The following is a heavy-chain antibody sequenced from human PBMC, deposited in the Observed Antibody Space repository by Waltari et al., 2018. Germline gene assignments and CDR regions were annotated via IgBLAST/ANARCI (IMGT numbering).Heavy chain of an antibody. CDR2: FASTGVT. CDR3: VKDRGPHDPYNFYYGMNV. J-gene: IGHJ6*02. Sequence: DVQLLESGGGLVQPGGSLRLSCAAPGVTLGSHAMTWVRQSPGKGLEWVSSFASTGVTYYSDSVRGRFTISRDKSKNTVFLQLDRLRVDDTATYFCVKDRGPHDPYNFYYGMNVWGQGTTVTVSS. CDR1: GVTLGSHA. D-gene: IGHD1-26*01. V-gene: IGHV3-23*01.